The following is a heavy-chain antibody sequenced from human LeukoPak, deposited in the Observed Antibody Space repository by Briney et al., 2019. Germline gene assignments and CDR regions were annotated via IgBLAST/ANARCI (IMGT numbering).Heavy chain of an antibody. Sequence: SETLSLTCAVYGGSFSGYYWSWIRQPPGKGLEWIGEIKHSGSTNYNPSLKSRVTISVDTSKNQFSLKLSSVTAADTAVYYCARGRFFDFWSGYSGTYYYYYMDVWGKGTTVTVSS. CDR3: ARGRFFDFWSGYSGTYYYYYMDV. V-gene: IGHV4-34*01. CDR2: IKHSGST. D-gene: IGHD3-3*01. CDR1: GGSFSGYY. J-gene: IGHJ6*03.